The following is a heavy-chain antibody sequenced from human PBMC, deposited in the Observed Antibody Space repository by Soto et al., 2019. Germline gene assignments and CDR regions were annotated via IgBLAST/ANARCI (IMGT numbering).Heavy chain of an antibody. D-gene: IGHD2-2*01. CDR3: SRAQAMPLLAW. Sequence: GASVKVSCKASGYTFTNYGISWVRQAPGQGLEWMGWINAYNGNTKYAQKLQGRVTMTTDTSTSTAYMELRSLRSDDTAVYYCSRAQAMPLLAWWAQGTLLPVSS. CDR2: INAYNGNT. V-gene: IGHV1-18*01. CDR1: GYTFTNYG. J-gene: IGHJ4*02.